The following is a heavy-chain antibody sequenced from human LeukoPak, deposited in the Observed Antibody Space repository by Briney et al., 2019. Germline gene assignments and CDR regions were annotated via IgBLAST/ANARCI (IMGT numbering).Heavy chain of an antibody. Sequence: GGSLRLSCAASGFIFSSYAMSWVRQAPGKGLEWISAISGSGGNTYYTDSVKGRFTISRDNSRNTLHLQMNSLRDEDTAVYYCAKSFSVGYSSGWYVAAYYFDYWGQGTLVTVSP. CDR1: GFIFSSYA. D-gene: IGHD6-19*01. CDR3: AKSFSVGYSSGWYVAAYYFDY. J-gene: IGHJ4*02. CDR2: ISGSGGNT. V-gene: IGHV3-23*01.